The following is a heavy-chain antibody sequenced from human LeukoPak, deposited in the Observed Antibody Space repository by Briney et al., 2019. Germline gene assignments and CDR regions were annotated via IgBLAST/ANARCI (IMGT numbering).Heavy chain of an antibody. D-gene: IGHD2-2*01. V-gene: IGHV4-59*08. CDR1: GVSSSSSY. Sequence: SETLSLTCTVSGVSSSSSYWSWIRQTPGKGLEWIGYIFYTGDSNHNPSFKSRVSISLDTSKDQISLKLSSVTAADTAVYYCARVPAAPYGMDVWSQGTTVTVSS. J-gene: IGHJ6*02. CDR2: IFYTGDS. CDR3: ARVPAAPYGMDV.